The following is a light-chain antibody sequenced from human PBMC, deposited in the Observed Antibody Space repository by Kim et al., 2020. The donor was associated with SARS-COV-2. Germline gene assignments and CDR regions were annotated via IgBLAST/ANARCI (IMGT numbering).Light chain of an antibody. CDR3: QQYNSYGWT. V-gene: IGKV1-5*03. Sequence: ATVGDRVTITCRASQSISSWLSWYQQKPGKAPKLLIYKASSLESGVTSKFSGSGSGTEFTLTIRSLQPDDFATYYCQQYNSYGWTFGQGTKVDIK. CDR1: QSISSW. J-gene: IGKJ1*01. CDR2: KAS.